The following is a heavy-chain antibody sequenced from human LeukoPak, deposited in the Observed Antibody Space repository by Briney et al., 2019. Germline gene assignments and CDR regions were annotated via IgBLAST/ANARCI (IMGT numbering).Heavy chain of an antibody. J-gene: IGHJ6*02. CDR1: GFTVSSNY. CDR2: IYSGGST. D-gene: IGHD3-9*01. V-gene: IGHV3-66*01. Sequence: GGSLRLSCAASGFTVSSNYMSWVRQAPGKELEWVSVIYSGGSTYYADSVKGRFTISRDNSKNTLYLQMNSLRAEDTAVYYCARSSYYDILTGPTPYGMDVWGQGTTVTVSS. CDR3: ARSSYYDILTGPTPYGMDV.